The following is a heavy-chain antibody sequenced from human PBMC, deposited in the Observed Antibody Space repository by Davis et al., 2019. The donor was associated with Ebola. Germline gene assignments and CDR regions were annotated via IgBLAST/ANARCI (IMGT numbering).Heavy chain of an antibody. Sequence: MPSETLSLTCTVSGGSISSYYWSWIRQPPGKGLEWIGYIYYSGSTYYNPSLKSRVTISVDKSKNQFSLKLSSVTAADTAVYYCARDPGHYDSTESGPYYYYYYGMDVWGQGTTVTVSS. CDR3: ARDPGHYDSTESGPYYYYYYGMDV. D-gene: IGHD3-22*01. CDR2: IYYSGST. J-gene: IGHJ6*02. V-gene: IGHV4-59*12. CDR1: GGSISSYY.